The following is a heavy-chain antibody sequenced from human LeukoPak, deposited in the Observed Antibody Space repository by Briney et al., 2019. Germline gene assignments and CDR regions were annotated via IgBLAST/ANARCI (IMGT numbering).Heavy chain of an antibody. D-gene: IGHD6-13*01. J-gene: IGHJ4*02. CDR3: ARGDIAAADNFDY. Sequence: SETLSLTCTVSGYSISSGYYWGWIRQPPGKGLEWIGSIYHSGSTYYNPSLKSRVTISVDTSKNQFSLKLSSVTAADTAVYYCARGDIAAADNFDYWGQGTLVTVSS. CDR1: GYSISSGYY. V-gene: IGHV4-38-2*02. CDR2: IYHSGST.